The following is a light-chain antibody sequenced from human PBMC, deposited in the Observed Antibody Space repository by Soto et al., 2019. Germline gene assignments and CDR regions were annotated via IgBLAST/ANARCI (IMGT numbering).Light chain of an antibody. CDR1: QGIRTE. CDR2: GAS. CDR3: LQDNSYPRT. Sequence: AIQMTQSPSSLYASVGDRVTITCRASQGIRTELGWYQQKPGKAPRLLIYGASTLQCGVPSRFSGSGSGTDFTLTISSLQPEDVATYYCLQDNSYPRTFGQGTKVEIK. V-gene: IGKV1-6*01. J-gene: IGKJ1*01.